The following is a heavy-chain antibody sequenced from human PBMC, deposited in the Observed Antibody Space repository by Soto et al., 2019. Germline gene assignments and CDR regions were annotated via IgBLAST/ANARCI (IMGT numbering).Heavy chain of an antibody. D-gene: IGHD6-13*01. CDR1: GYTLTELS. V-gene: IGHV1-18*01. Sequence: GASVKVSCKVSGYTLTELSMHWVRQAPGKGLEWMGWISAYNGNTNYAQKLQGRVTMTTDTSTSTAYMELRSLRSDDTAVYYCAREHSSSYWFDPWGQGTLVTVSS. J-gene: IGHJ5*02. CDR3: AREHSSSYWFDP. CDR2: ISAYNGNT.